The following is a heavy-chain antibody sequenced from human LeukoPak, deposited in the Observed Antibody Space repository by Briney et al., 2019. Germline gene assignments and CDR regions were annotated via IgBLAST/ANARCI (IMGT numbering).Heavy chain of an antibody. Sequence: GGSLRLSCAASGFTFGDCGMSWVRQAPGKGLEWVSGINWNGGSPRYADSVKGRFTISRDNAKNSLYLQMNSLRAEDTAVYYCAREVRLEWELPPLGAFDIWGQGTMVTVSS. CDR3: AREVRLEWELPPLGAFDI. CDR2: INWNGGSP. V-gene: IGHV3-20*04. CDR1: GFTFGDCG. D-gene: IGHD1-26*01. J-gene: IGHJ3*02.